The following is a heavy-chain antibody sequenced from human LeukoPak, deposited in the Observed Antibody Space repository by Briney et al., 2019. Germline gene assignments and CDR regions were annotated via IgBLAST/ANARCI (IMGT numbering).Heavy chain of an antibody. J-gene: IGHJ3*02. CDR1: GGTFSSYA. CDR3: ARIHCSSTSCYTGGAFDI. Sequence: SVKVSCKASGGTFSSYAISWVRQAPGQGLEWMGGIIPIFGTANYAQKFQGRVTITTDESTSTAYMELSSLRSEDTAVYYCARIHCSSTSCYTGGAFDIWGQGTMVTVSS. CDR2: IIPIFGTA. D-gene: IGHD2-2*02. V-gene: IGHV1-69*05.